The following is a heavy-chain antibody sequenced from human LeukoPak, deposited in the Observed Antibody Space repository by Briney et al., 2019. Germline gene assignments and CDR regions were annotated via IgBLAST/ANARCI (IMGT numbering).Heavy chain of an antibody. CDR2: ISSSSSYI. J-gene: IGHJ3*02. V-gene: IGHV3-21*01. Sequence: GGSLRLSCAASGFIFSSYSMNWVRQAPGKGLEWVSSISSSSSYIYYADSVKGRFTISRDNAKNSLYLQMNSLRAEDTAVYYCARSEGYYDSSGYYFMAFDIWGQGTMVTVSS. CDR1: GFIFSSYS. CDR3: ARSEGYYDSSGYYFMAFDI. D-gene: IGHD3-22*01.